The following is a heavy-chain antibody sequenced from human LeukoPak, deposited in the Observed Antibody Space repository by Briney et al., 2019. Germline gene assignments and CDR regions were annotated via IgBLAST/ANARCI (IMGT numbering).Heavy chain of an antibody. J-gene: IGHJ4*02. V-gene: IGHV3-23*01. D-gene: IGHD3-10*01. CDR3: AKKHYFGSGSYEY. CDR1: GFTFSSYA. CDR2: ISGSGDST. Sequence: GGSLRLSCAASGFTFSSYAMSWVRQAPGKGLEWVSAISGSGDSTYYADSVKGRFTISRDNSKNTLYLQMNSLRAEDTAVYYCAKKHYFGSGSYEYWGRGTLVTVSS.